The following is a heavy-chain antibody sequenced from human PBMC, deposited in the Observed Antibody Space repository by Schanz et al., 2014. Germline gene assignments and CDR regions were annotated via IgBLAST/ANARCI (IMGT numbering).Heavy chain of an antibody. CDR1: GFGFDDYA. CDR3: AKVAPAATYRDS. D-gene: IGHD2-2*01. J-gene: IGHJ4*02. CDR2: ISDSGDST. Sequence: EVQLVESGGGVVRPGGSLRLSCAASGFGFDDYAMSWVRQAPGKGLEWVSDISDSGDSTHYADSVKGRFTISRDNAKSSLFLQMNSLSAEDTAVYYCAKVAPAATYRDSWGLGTLVTVSS. V-gene: IGHV3-20*04.